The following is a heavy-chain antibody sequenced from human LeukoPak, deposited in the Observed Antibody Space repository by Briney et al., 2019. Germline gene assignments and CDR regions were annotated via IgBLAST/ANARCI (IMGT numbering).Heavy chain of an antibody. CDR3: ARAPYCDYTSCYTGYNWFDP. V-gene: IGHV1-2*02. Sequence: ASVKVSCKASGYTFTGYYMHWVRQAPGQGLEWMGWINPNSGGTNYAQKFQGRVTVTRDTSISTAYMELNRLRSDDTAVYYCARAPYCDYTSCYTGYNWFDPWGQGTLVTVSS. J-gene: IGHJ5*02. D-gene: IGHD2-2*02. CDR1: GYTFTGYY. CDR2: INPNSGGT.